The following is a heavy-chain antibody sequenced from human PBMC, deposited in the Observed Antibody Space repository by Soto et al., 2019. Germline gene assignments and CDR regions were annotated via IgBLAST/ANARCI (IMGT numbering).Heavy chain of an antibody. J-gene: IGHJ4*02. V-gene: IGHV3-11*06. Sequence: QVQLVESGGALVKPGGSLRLSCEASGFPFSDYSMSWIRQAPGQGLQWLAYIDGSSDYLNYAEPVKGRFTISRDNAKNLVYLHMSGLRAEDTAVYYCARDLGSSSSNYFNFWGQGTLVTVSS. D-gene: IGHD3-22*01. CDR3: ARDLGSSSSNYFNF. CDR1: GFPFSDYS. CDR2: IDGSSDYL.